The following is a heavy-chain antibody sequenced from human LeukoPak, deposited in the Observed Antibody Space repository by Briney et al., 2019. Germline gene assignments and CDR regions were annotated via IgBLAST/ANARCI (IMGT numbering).Heavy chain of an antibody. D-gene: IGHD3-22*01. CDR2: ISSSSTTI. CDR3: ARDRRKYNYDGSGYPPY. V-gene: IGHV3-48*01. Sequence: GGSLRLSCAASGFTFSNYNMNWVRQAPGKGLEWVSYISSSSTTIHYADSVKGRFTISRDNAKNSVYLQMNSLRAEDTAVYYCARDRRKYNYDGSGYPPYWGQGTLVTVSS. J-gene: IGHJ4*02. CDR1: GFTFSNYN.